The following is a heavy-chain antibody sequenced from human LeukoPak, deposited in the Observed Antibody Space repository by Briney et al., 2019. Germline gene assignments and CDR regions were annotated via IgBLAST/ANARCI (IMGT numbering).Heavy chain of an antibody. Sequence: GGSLRLSCAASGFTFGIYAMNWVRQAPGKGLEWVSYIGPSGSNIYYADSVKGRFTISRDNAKDSLYLQMNSLRAEDTAVYYCARGGTHTAVTWYYYMDVWGKGTTVTISS. CDR2: IGPSGSNI. D-gene: IGHD6-13*01. V-gene: IGHV3-48*01. CDR1: GFTFGIYA. J-gene: IGHJ6*03. CDR3: ARGGTHTAVTWYYYMDV.